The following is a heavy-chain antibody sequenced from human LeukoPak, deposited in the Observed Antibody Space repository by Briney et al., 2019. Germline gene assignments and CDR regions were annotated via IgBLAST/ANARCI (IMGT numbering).Heavy chain of an antibody. CDR3: ARAGAVVDNWFDP. V-gene: IGHV1-18*03. J-gene: IGHJ5*02. Sequence: GASVKVSCKASGYTFNTYGITWVRQAPGQGLEWMGWISGYNGKTKYAQKLQDRVTMTTDTSMTTAYMELRSLRFDDMAVYYCARAGAVVDNWFDPWGQGTLVTVSS. CDR2: ISGYNGKT. CDR1: GYTFNTYG. D-gene: IGHD2-15*01.